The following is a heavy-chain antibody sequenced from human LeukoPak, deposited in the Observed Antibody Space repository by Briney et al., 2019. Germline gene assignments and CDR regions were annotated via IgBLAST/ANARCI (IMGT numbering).Heavy chain of an antibody. J-gene: IGHJ4*02. CDR2: VSQDEKTK. D-gene: IGHD3-16*01. V-gene: IGHV3-30*18. Sequence: GGSLRLSCAASGFTLSDYFMHWVRQVPGKGLEWVASVSQDEKTKLYVDSVKGRFTISRDNSRNTLYLQVSSLRGEDTAVYFCAKDVPASWAPDYWGQGTLVTVSS. CDR1: GFTLSDYF. CDR3: AKDVPASWAPDY.